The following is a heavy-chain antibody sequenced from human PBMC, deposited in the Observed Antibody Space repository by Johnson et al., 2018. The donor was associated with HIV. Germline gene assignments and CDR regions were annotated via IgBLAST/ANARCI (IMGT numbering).Heavy chain of an antibody. D-gene: IGHD3-3*01. V-gene: IGHV3-20*04. J-gene: IGHJ3*02. CDR1: GFTFNEHG. CDR2: INWNGAST. Sequence: VQLVESEGGVVRPGGSLRLSCAASGFTFNEHGMSWVRQVPGKGLEWVSDINWNGASTDYEESVKGRFTISRDNSKNTLYLQMNSLRAEDTAVYYCARESGHAFDIWGQGTVVTVSS. CDR3: ARESGHAFDI.